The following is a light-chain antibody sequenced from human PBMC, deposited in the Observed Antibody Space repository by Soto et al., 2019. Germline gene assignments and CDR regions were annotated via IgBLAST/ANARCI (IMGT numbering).Light chain of an antibody. V-gene: IGLV2-14*01. Sequence: QSALTQPASVSGSPGQSITISCTGTTSDVGAYYYVSWYQHHPGEAPKLMIYEVSNRPSGVSDRFSGSKTSNTASLTISGLQAEDEAAYYCSSFTSTSTLVFGTGTKVTVL. J-gene: IGLJ1*01. CDR2: EVS. CDR3: SSFTSTSTLV. CDR1: TSDVGAYYY.